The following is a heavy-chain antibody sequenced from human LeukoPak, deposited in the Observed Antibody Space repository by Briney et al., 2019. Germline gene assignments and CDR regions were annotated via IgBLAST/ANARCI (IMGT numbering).Heavy chain of an antibody. D-gene: IGHD3-10*01. CDR2: ISYDGSNK. V-gene: IGHV3-30*18. J-gene: IGHJ4*02. CDR1: GFTFSSYG. Sequence: PGGSLRLSCAASGFTFSSYGMHWVRQAPGKGLEWVAVISYDGSNKYYADSVKGRFTISRDNSKNTLYLQMNSLRAEDTAVYYCAKDSYYYGSGTPDYWGQGTLVTVSS. CDR3: AKDSYYYGSGTPDY.